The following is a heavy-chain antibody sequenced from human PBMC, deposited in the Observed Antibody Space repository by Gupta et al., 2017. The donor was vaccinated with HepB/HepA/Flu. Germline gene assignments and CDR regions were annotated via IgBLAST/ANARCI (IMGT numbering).Heavy chain of an antibody. Sequence: EVYLVESGGGVVQPGGSRRLSCAASGFLFSSYWRTWVRQAPGKGPEWVANIRQDGSERNYADSVKGRFTISRDNAEKSVYLLMTGLRAEDTAVYYCTREPFYDFWSGYLYWGQGTPVTVSS. D-gene: IGHD3-3*01. J-gene: IGHJ4*02. CDR2: IRQDGSER. CDR1: GFLFSSYW. CDR3: TREPFYDFWSGYLY. V-gene: IGHV3-7*01.